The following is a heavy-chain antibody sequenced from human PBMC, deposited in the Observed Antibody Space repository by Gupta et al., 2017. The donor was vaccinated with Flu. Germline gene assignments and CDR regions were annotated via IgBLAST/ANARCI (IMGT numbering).Heavy chain of an antibody. CDR3: ARDFVVVVADGDFDL. CDR2: INPRSGDT. V-gene: IGHV1-2*02. D-gene: IGHD2-15*01. J-gene: IGHJ4*01. CDR1: GYTFTGYY. Sequence: QAQLVQSGAEVRKPRASGRVSCKASGYTFTGYYIHWVRQAPGQGLEWMGWINPRSGDTDYAPKFEGRVAMTRDTSINTAYMEMSSLIFDDTAVYYCARDFVVVVADGDFDLWGHGTLGTVSS.